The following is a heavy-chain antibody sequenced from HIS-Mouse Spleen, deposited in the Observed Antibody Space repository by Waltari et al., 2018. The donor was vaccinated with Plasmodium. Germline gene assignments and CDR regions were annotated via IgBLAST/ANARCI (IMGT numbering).Heavy chain of an antibody. Sequence: QVQLQESGPGLVKPSETLSLTCTVPGGSISSYYWRWIRPPPGKGLEWIAYIYYSGSTNYNPSLKSRVTISVDTSKNQFSLKLSSVTAADTAVFYCARGGYSSSSYYFDYWGQGTLVTVSS. CDR2: IYYSGST. CDR3: ARGGYSSSSYYFDY. V-gene: IGHV4-59*01. CDR1: GGSISSYY. D-gene: IGHD6-6*01. J-gene: IGHJ4*02.